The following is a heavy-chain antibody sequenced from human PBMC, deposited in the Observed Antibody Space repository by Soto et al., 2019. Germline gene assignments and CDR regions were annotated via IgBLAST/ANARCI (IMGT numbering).Heavy chain of an antibody. CDR1: GGTFSSYT. CDR2: IIPILGIA. J-gene: IGHJ3*02. V-gene: IGHV1-69*02. CDR3: AKEYIAVAGTRAFDI. D-gene: IGHD6-19*01. Sequence: QVQLVQSGAEVKKPGSSVKVSCKASGGTFSSYTISWVRQAPGQGLEWMGRIIPILGIANYAQKFQGRVTITADKSTSTAYMELSSLRSEDTAVYYCAKEYIAVAGTRAFDIWGQGTMVTVSS.